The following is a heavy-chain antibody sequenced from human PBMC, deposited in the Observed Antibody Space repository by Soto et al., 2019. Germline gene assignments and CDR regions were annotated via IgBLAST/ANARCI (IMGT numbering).Heavy chain of an antibody. D-gene: IGHD5-18*01. CDR1: GGSICSYY. V-gene: IGHV4-59*01. J-gene: IGHJ4*02. CDR2: IYYSGST. CDR3: ARGGVAMVDY. Sequence: SETLSLTCTVSGGSICSYYWSWIRQPPGKGLEWIGYIYYSGSTNYNPSLKSRVTISVDTSKNQFSLKLSSVTAADTAVYYCARGGVAMVDYWGQGTLVTVSS.